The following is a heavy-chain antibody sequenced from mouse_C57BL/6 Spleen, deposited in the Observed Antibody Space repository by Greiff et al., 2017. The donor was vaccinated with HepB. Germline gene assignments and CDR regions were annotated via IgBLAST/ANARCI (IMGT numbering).Heavy chain of an antibody. J-gene: IGHJ2*01. CDR1: GFNIKDDY. Sequence: EVKVEESGAELVRPGASVKLSCTASGFNIKDDYMHWVKQRPEQGLEWIGWIDPENGDTEYASKFQGKATITADTSSNTAYLQLSSLTSEDTAVYYCTPSMVTSYYFDYWGQGTTLTVSS. CDR2: IDPENGDT. CDR3: TPSMVTSYYFDY. V-gene: IGHV14-4*01. D-gene: IGHD2-9*01.